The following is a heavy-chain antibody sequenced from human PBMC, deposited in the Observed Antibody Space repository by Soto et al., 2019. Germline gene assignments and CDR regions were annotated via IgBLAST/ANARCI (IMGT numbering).Heavy chain of an antibody. D-gene: IGHD5-12*01. CDR2: ISTTDSNT. Sequence: VQLVESGGGLVQPGESLRLSCAASGFTFSAYEMNWVRQAPGGGLEWVSYISTTDSNTFYADAVEGRFTISRDNAKNSLYLQMNSLRAEETAVYYCVREAGKWLQPDALDIWGQGTMVTVSS. CDR1: GFTFSAYE. J-gene: IGHJ3*02. CDR3: VREAGKWLQPDALDI. V-gene: IGHV3-48*03.